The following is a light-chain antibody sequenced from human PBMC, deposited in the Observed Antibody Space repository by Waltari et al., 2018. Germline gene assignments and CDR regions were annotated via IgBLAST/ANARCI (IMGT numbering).Light chain of an antibody. J-gene: IGLJ2*01. V-gene: IGLV2-14*01. CDR2: DVS. CDR1: SSDIGAFNF. Sequence: QSGLTQPASVSGSPGQSITISRAATSSDIGAFNFISWYQQRPGKAPELLVYDVSHRPSGVSTRFSGSKSDNTAALTISGLQAEDEAVYYCSSFSSSTAGIFGGGTKVTVL. CDR3: SSFSSSTAGI.